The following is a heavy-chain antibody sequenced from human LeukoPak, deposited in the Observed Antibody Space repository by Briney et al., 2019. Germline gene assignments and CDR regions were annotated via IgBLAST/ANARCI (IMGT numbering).Heavy chain of an antibody. V-gene: IGHV3-21*01. CDR2: ISSGSEYR. CDR3: ARARAETYYYGMDV. Sequence: GGSLRLSCAASGLTFSSYAMNWVRQAPGKGLEWVSCISSGSEYRFYADSVEGRFTISRDNAKNSLYLQMNSLRAEDTAVYYCARARAETYYYGMDVWGQGTTVTVSS. CDR1: GLTFSSYA. J-gene: IGHJ6*02.